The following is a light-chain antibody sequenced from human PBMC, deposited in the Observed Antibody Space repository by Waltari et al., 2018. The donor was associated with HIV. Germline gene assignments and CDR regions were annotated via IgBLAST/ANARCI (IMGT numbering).Light chain of an antibody. CDR2: AAS. Sequence: DIQMTQSPSSVSASVGDRVTITCRASQSIGRWLVWYQQTPGKVPKLLIYAASTLQAGVPSRFSASGSGTSFTLTINSLQPEDFATYYCQQASSLPLTFGEGTKVEIK. CDR1: QSIGRW. V-gene: IGKV1-12*01. CDR3: QQASSLPLT. J-gene: IGKJ4*01.